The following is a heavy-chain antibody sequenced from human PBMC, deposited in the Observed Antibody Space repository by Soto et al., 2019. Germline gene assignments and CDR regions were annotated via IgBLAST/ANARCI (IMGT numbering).Heavy chain of an antibody. Sequence: ASVKVSCKASGYTFTSYGISWVRQAPGQGLEWMGWISAYNGNTNYAQKLQGRVTMTTDTSTSTAYMELRSLRSDDTAVYYCARDRYDILTGYYLRPLAFDIWGQGTMVTVSS. CDR2: ISAYNGNT. J-gene: IGHJ3*02. CDR1: GYTFTSYG. V-gene: IGHV1-18*01. CDR3: ARDRYDILTGYYLRPLAFDI. D-gene: IGHD3-9*01.